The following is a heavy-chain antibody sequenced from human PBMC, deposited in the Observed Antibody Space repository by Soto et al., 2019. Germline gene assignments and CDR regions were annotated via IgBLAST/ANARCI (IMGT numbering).Heavy chain of an antibody. CDR2: IIPILGIA. D-gene: IGHD2-21*02. Sequence: QVQLVQSGAEVKKPGSSVKVSCKASGGTFSSYTISWVRQAPGQGLEWMGRIIPILGIANFAQKFQGRVTXPPXXSXRTAYMELSSLRSEDTAVYYCARDDGLAYCGGDCYSWGQGTLVTVSS. J-gene: IGHJ4*02. CDR1: GGTFSSYT. V-gene: IGHV1-69*02. CDR3: ARDDGLAYCGGDCYS.